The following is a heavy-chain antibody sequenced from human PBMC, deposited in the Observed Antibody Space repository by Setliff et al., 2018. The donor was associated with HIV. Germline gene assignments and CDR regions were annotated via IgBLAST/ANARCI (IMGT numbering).Heavy chain of an antibody. D-gene: IGHD3-10*01. CDR1: GFTFSHVW. CDR2: IKRKSDGGTI. J-gene: IGHJ6*02. CDR3: AKDWKVWFGELSKDYYYGMDV. Sequence: GGSLRLSCAASGFTFSHVWMSWVRQAPGKGLEWVGRIKRKSDGGTIEYAAPVKGRLTISRDDSKNTLYLQMNSLETEDTAMYYCAKDWKVWFGELSKDYYYGMDVWGQGTTVTVSS. V-gene: IGHV3-15*01.